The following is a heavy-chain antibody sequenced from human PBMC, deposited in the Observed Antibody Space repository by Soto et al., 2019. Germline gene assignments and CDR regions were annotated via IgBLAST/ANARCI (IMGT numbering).Heavy chain of an antibody. CDR3: ARPQYFGEDGAFNI. V-gene: IGHV4-4*07. D-gene: IGHD3-10*01. CDR2: IHTSGST. J-gene: IGHJ3*02. CDR1: GGSISDFY. Sequence: GPGLASETLSLTCTVSGGSISDFYWSWIRQPAGKGLEWIGRIHTSGSTNINPSLKSRVSLSVDTSRNQLSLTLTSVTAADTAAYYCARPQYFGEDGAFNIWGQGTVVTVSS.